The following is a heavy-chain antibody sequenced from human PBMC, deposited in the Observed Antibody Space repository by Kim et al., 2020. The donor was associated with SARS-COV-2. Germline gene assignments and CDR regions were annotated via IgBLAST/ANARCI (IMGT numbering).Heavy chain of an antibody. CDR1: GDTFTSYA. CDR2: INTNTGNP. D-gene: IGHD3-9*01. Sequence: ASVKVSCKASGDTFTSYAMNWVRQAPGQGLEWMGWINTNTGNPTYAQGFTGRFVFSLDTSVSTAYLQISSLKAEDTAVYYCARDPAPYYDILTGYYGDFDYWGQGTLVTVSS. CDR3: ARDPAPYYDILTGYYGDFDY. J-gene: IGHJ4*02. V-gene: IGHV7-4-1*02.